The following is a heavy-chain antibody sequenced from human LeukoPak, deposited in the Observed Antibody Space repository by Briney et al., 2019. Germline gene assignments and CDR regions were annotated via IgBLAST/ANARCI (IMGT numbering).Heavy chain of an antibody. CDR2: IYSGGST. D-gene: IGHD3-10*01. Sequence: PGGSLRLSCAASGFTVSSNYMSWVRQAPGKGLEWVSVIYSGGSTYYADSVKGRFTISRDNSKNTLYLQMNSLRAEDTAVYYCARDHPPDLMVRGVIIHYYGMDVWGQGTTVTVS. V-gene: IGHV3-53*01. CDR1: GFTVSSNY. J-gene: IGHJ6*02. CDR3: ARDHPPDLMVRGVIIHYYGMDV.